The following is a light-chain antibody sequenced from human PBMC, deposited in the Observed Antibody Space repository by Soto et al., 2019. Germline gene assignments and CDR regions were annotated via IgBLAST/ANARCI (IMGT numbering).Light chain of an antibody. J-gene: IGKJ1*01. CDR2: DAS. Sequence: DIRMTQSPSTLSASVGDRVTITCRASQSIGRWLAWYQQKPGKAPNLLIYDASSLEGGVPSRFSGSGSGTEFTLTISSLQPDDFATSYCQHYNTYSSTFGPGTKVEIK. V-gene: IGKV1-5*01. CDR1: QSIGRW. CDR3: QHYNTYSST.